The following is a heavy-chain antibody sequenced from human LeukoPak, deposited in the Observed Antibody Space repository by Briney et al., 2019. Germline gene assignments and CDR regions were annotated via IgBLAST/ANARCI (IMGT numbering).Heavy chain of an antibody. CDR2: IKQDGSEK. V-gene: IGHV3-7*01. CDR1: GFTFSSYW. Sequence: GGSLRLSCAASGFTFSSYWMSWVRQAPGKGLEWVANIKQDGSEKYYVDSVKGRFTISRDNAKNSLYLQMNSLRAEDTAVYFCARDPGPTTAAWGAFDIWGQGTVVTVSS. CDR3: ARDPGPTTAAWGAFDI. J-gene: IGHJ3*02. D-gene: IGHD4-11*01.